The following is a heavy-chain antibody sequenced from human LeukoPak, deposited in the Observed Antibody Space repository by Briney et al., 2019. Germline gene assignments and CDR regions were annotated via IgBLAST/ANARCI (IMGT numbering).Heavy chain of an antibody. CDR1: GGSFSGYY. J-gene: IGHJ4*02. CDR2: INHSGST. V-gene: IGHV4-34*01. CDR3: ARHDAGYCSGGSCYSDFDY. D-gene: IGHD2-15*01. Sequence: KTSETLSLTCAVYGGSFSGYYWSWIRRPPGKGLEWIGEINHSGSTNYNPSLKSRVTISVDTSKNQFSLKLSSVTAADTAVYCCARHDAGYCSGGSCYSDFDYWGQGTLVTVSS.